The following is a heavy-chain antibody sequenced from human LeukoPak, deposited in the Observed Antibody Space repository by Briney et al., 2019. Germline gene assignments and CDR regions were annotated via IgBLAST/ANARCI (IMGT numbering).Heavy chain of an antibody. CDR1: GGSISSGSYY. CDR2: IYTSGST. V-gene: IGHV4-61*02. D-gene: IGHD6-19*01. J-gene: IGHJ4*02. Sequence: SQTLSLTCTVSGGSISSGSYYWSWIRQPAGKGLEWIGRIYTSGSTNYNPSLKSRVTISVDTSKNQFSLKLSSVTAADTAVYYCARGTRSHIAVAGTSFDYWGQGTLVTVSS. CDR3: ARGTRSHIAVAGTSFDY.